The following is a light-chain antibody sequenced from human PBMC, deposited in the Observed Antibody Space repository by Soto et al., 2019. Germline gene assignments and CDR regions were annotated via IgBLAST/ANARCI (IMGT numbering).Light chain of an antibody. Sequence: EIVLTQSPGTLSLSPGERATLSCRASQSVTSNYLAWYQQQPGQAPRLLIYSTSTRATGIPDRFSGSGSGTDFTLIITKLEPGDFAVYYCQQYGGSSWTFGQGTKVDIK. CDR3: QQYGGSSWT. V-gene: IGKV3-20*01. CDR1: QSVTSNY. J-gene: IGKJ1*01. CDR2: STS.